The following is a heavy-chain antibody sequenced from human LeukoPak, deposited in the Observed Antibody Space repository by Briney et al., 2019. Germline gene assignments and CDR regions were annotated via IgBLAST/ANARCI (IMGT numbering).Heavy chain of an antibody. D-gene: IGHD6-19*01. V-gene: IGHV4-4*02. CDR3: ATILSSGWTLDY. Sequence: SGTLSLTCAVSGGSISTNNWWSWVRQSPGQGLEWIGEMYHSGGTNYNPSLKSRVTISVDKSKNQFSLKLNSVTAADTAVYYCATILSSGWTLDYWGQGTLVTVSS. CDR2: MYHSGGT. J-gene: IGHJ4*02. CDR1: GGSISTNNW.